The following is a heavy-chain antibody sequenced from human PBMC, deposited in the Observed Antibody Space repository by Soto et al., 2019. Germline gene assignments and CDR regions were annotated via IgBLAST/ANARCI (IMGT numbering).Heavy chain of an antibody. CDR3: ARGVAGRPGLYFDY. Sequence: QVQLQESGPGLVKPSQTLPLTCTVSGGSISSGDYYWSWIRQHPGKGLEWIGYIYYSGGTYYNPSLKSRVTISMDTSKNQFSRKLSSVTAADTAVYFCARGVAGRPGLYFDYWGQGTLVTVSS. D-gene: IGHD2-15*01. V-gene: IGHV4-31*03. CDR2: IYYSGGT. J-gene: IGHJ4*02. CDR1: GGSISSGDYY.